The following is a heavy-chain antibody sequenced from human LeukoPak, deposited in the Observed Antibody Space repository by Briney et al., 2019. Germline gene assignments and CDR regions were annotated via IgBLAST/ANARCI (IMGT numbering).Heavy chain of an antibody. D-gene: IGHD2-21*01. CDR3: AKALSGWCPS. Sequence: GGSLRLFCAVSGFTFSRYCMTWVRQASGKGLEWVSAISGSGGSTYCADSVKGRFAISRDNSKNTLYLQMNRLSAEDTAVYYCAKALSGWCPSGAQGPLVTVSS. V-gene: IGHV3-23*01. CDR2: ISGSGGST. J-gene: IGHJ4*02. CDR1: GFTFSRYC.